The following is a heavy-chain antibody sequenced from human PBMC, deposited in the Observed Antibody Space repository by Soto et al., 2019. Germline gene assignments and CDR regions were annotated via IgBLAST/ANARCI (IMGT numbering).Heavy chain of an antibody. CDR3: ATVATNSYDWLDP. CDR2: INSDGSKT. Sequence: GGSLILSCAASGFIFSTFWMHWVRQAPGKGLEWVSRINSDGSKTTYADSVKGRFTISRDNAKNTVYLQMNSLRGEDTAVYYCATVATNSYDWLDPWGQGTLVTVSS. V-gene: IGHV3-74*01. CDR1: GFIFSTFW. J-gene: IGHJ5*02. D-gene: IGHD5-12*01.